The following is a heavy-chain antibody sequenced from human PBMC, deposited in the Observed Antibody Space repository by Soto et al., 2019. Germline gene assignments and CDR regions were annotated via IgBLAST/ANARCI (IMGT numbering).Heavy chain of an antibody. J-gene: IGHJ5*02. Sequence: LSLTCTVSGGSIRSYYWSWIRQPPGKGLEWIGYMYYGGRTNYNPSLKSRVTISVDTSKMQVSLKLSSVTAADTAVYFCARGTPSPLIVRSSRGPWFDPWGQGTLVTVSS. D-gene: IGHD2-15*01. V-gene: IGHV4-59*08. CDR3: ARGTPSPLIVRSSRGPWFDP. CDR2: MYYGGRT. CDR1: GGSIRSYY.